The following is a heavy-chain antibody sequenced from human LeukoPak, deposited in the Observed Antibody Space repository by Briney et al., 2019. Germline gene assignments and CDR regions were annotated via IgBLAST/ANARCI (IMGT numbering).Heavy chain of an antibody. J-gene: IGHJ4*02. CDR2: INPSGGST. CDR1: GYTFTSYY. V-gene: IGHV1-46*01. CDR3: ARRESGSGSPYHY. D-gene: IGHD1-26*01. Sequence: GASVKVSCKASGYTFTSYYMHWVRQAPGQGLGWMGIINPSGGSTSYAQNFQGRVTMTRDTSTSTVYMELSSLISEDTAVYYCARRESGSGSPYHYWGQGTLVTVSS.